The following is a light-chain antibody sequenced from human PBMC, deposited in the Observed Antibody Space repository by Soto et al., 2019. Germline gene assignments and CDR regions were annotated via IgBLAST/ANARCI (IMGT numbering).Light chain of an antibody. CDR3: MQALQTPYT. V-gene: IGKV2-28*01. CDR1: QSLLHSNGYNY. Sequence: DIVMIQSPLSLPVTPGEPASISCRSSQSLLHSNGYNYLDWYLQNPGQSPQLLIYLGSNRASGVPDRFSGSGSGTDFTLKISRVEAEDVGVYYCMQALQTPYTFGQGTKVEIK. J-gene: IGKJ1*01. CDR2: LGS.